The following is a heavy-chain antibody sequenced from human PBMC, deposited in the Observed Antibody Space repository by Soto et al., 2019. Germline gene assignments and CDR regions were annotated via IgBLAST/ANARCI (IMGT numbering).Heavy chain of an antibody. CDR1: GFIFSDYA. Sequence: GGSLRLSCVASGFIFSDYAMHWARQAPGKGLEWVALISPAGTNQYYADSAKGRFTISRDNSKNTLYLQMNSLRPEDTGLYYCARETSRISPRLFKHWGPGTLVTVSS. J-gene: IGHJ1*01. D-gene: IGHD2-21*01. CDR3: ARETSRISPRLFKH. V-gene: IGHV3-30-3*01. CDR2: ISPAGTNQ.